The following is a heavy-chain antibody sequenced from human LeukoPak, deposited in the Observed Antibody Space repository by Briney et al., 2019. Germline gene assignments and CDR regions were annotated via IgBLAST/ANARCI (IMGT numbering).Heavy chain of an antibody. Sequence: GGSLRLSCAASGFIFSDHYMDWVRQAPGKGLEWVGRTRNEANIYTTKYAASVKGRFTISRDDSKNSLYLQMNSLKTEDTAVYYCASPVGATTVRAFDFWGQGTMVTVSS. J-gene: IGHJ3*01. CDR3: ASPVGATTVRAFDF. CDR2: TRNEANIYTT. D-gene: IGHD1-26*01. V-gene: IGHV3-72*01. CDR1: GFIFSDHY.